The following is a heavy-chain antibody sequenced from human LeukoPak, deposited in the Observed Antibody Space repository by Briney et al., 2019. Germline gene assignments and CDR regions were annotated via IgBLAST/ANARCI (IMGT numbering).Heavy chain of an antibody. J-gene: IGHJ4*02. D-gene: IGHD3-3*01. Sequence: PGASLRLSCAASGFTFSSYAMSWVRQAPGKGLEWVSATSGSGGSTYYADSVKGRFTISRDNSKNTLYLQMNSLRADDTAVYYCAKVGADTIFGVVSDFDYWGQGTLVTVSS. V-gene: IGHV3-23*01. CDR1: GFTFSSYA. CDR3: AKVGADTIFGVVSDFDY. CDR2: TSGSGGST.